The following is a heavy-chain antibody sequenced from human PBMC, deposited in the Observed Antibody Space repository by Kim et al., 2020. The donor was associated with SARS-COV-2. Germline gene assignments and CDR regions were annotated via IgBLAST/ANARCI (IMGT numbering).Heavy chain of an antibody. CDR2: ISGSGGST. CDR1: GFTFSSYA. Sequence: GGSLRLSFAASGFTFSSYAMSWVRQAPGKGLEWVSAISGSGGSTYYADSVKGRFTISRDNSKNTLYLQMNSLRAEDTAVYYCAKDLEYSYGLRHLGIYFDYWGQGTLVTVSS. V-gene: IGHV3-23*01. CDR3: AKDLEYSYGLRHLGIYFDY. D-gene: IGHD5-18*01. J-gene: IGHJ4*02.